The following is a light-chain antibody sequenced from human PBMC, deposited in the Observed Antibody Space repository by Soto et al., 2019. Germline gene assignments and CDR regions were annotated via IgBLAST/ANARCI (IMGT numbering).Light chain of an antibody. Sequence: QSALTQPRSVSGSPGQSVTISCTGTSSDVGGYNYVSWYQQHPGKAPKVAIFDVSKRPSGVPDRFSGSKSGNTASLTISGLQAEDEADYYCCSYAGTYILVFGGGTQLTVL. CDR3: CSYAGTYILV. J-gene: IGLJ2*01. CDR2: DVS. CDR1: SSDVGGYNY. V-gene: IGLV2-11*01.